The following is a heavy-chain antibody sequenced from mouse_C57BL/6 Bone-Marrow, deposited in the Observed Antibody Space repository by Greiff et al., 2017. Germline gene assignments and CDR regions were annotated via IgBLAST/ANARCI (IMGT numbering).Heavy chain of an antibody. CDR2: IYPGNSDT. CDR1: GYTFTSYW. Sequence: VQLQQSGTVLARPGASVKMSCKTSGYTFTSYWMHWVKQRPGQGLEWIGAIYPGNSDTSYNQKFKGKAKLTAVTSASTAYMELSSLTNEDSAVYYCTREIITTVVARDYWGQGTTLTVSS. CDR3: TREIITTVVARDY. J-gene: IGHJ2*01. V-gene: IGHV1-5*01. D-gene: IGHD1-1*01.